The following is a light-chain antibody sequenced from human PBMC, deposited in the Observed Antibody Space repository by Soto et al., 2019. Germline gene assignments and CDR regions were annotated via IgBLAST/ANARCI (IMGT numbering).Light chain of an antibody. CDR1: QSLSSD. Sequence: EIVLTQSPATLSLSPRERATLSCRASQSLSSDLAWYQQKPGQAPRLLIYDASNRATGIPARFSGSGSGTDFTLTISSLEPGDFAVYYCQQRRHWPLTFGGGTVVEIK. V-gene: IGKV3-11*01. J-gene: IGKJ4*01. CDR2: DAS. CDR3: QQRRHWPLT.